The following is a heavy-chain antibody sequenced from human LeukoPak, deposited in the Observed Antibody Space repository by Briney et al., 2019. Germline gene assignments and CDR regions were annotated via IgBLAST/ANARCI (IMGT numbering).Heavy chain of an antibody. J-gene: IGHJ4*02. D-gene: IGHD5-18*01. V-gene: IGHV1-18*01. CDR2: ISAYNGNT. CDR1: GYTFTSYG. Sequence: ASVKVSCKASGYTFTSYGISWVRQAPGQGLEWMGWISAYNGNTNYAQKLQGRVTMTTDTSTSTAYMELRSLRSDDTAVYYCARADTAMVPFDYWGQGSLVTVSS. CDR3: ARADTAMVPFDY.